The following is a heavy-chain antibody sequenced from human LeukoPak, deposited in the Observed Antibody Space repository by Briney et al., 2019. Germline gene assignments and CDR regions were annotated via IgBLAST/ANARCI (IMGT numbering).Heavy chain of an antibody. D-gene: IGHD5-12*01. CDR3: AREGRVSGYDFDC. Sequence: GGSLRLSCAASGFTFSSYWMHWVRQAPGKGLVWVSRINSDGSSITYADSVKGRFTIFRDNAKNTLYLQMNSLRVEDTAVYYCAREGRVSGYDFDCWGQGTLVTVSS. CDR1: GFTFSSYW. CDR2: INSDGSSI. V-gene: IGHV3-74*03. J-gene: IGHJ4*02.